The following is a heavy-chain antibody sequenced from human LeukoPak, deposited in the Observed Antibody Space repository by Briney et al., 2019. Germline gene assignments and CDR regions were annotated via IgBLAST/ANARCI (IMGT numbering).Heavy chain of an antibody. J-gene: IGHJ4*02. CDR2: VHMNRNI. V-gene: IGHV4-4*07. CDR3: ASLGSNHY. D-gene: IGHD2-15*01. Sequence: SETLSLTCTVSGGSISSYYWNWIRQPAGKGLEWIGRVHMNRNINYNPSLKSRATISADTSKNQFSLQLTSVTAADTAVYYCASLGSNHYWGQGTLVTVSS. CDR1: GGSISSYY.